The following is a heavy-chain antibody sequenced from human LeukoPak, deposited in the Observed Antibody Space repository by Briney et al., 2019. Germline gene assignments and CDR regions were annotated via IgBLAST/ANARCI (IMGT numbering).Heavy chain of an antibody. J-gene: IGHJ6*03. D-gene: IGHD5-24*01. CDR1: GGSFSGYY. V-gene: IGHV4-34*01. CDR3: ARLMEDGYNFGTGAYYYYYMDV. Sequence: SETLSLTCAVYGGSFSGYYWSWIRQPPGKGLKWIGSIYYSGSTYYNPSLRSRVTISVNTSKNQFSLKLSSVTAADTAVYYCARLMEDGYNFGTGAYYYYYMDVWGKGTTVTISS. CDR2: IYYSGST.